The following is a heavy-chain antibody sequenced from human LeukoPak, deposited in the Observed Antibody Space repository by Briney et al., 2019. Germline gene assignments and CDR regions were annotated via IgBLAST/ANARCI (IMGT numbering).Heavy chain of an antibody. CDR3: ARDSPYLAVPAATPLGGDAFDI. CDR1: GGTFSSYT. J-gene: IGHJ3*02. D-gene: IGHD2-2*01. CDR2: IIPIFGTA. V-gene: IGHV1-69*13. Sequence: ASVKVSCKASGGTFSSYTISWVRQAPGQGLEWMGGIIPIFGTANYAQKFQGRVTITADESTSTAYMELSSLRSEDTAVYYCARDSPYLAVPAATPLGGDAFDIWGQGTMVTVSS.